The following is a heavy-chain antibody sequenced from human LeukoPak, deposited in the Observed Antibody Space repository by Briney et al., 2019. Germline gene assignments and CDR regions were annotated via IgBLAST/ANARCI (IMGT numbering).Heavy chain of an antibody. CDR1: GYTSTGYY. CDR2: INPNSGGT. CDR3: ARGQRYYDFWSGYYGPNYYYYGMDV. Sequence: ASAKVSCKASGYTSTGYYMHWVRQAPGQGLEWMGWINPNSGGTNYAQKFQGWVTMTRDTSISTAYMELSRLRSGDTAVYYCARGQRYYDFWSGYYGPNYYYYGMDVWGQRTTVTVSS. J-gene: IGHJ6*02. V-gene: IGHV1-2*04. D-gene: IGHD3-3*01.